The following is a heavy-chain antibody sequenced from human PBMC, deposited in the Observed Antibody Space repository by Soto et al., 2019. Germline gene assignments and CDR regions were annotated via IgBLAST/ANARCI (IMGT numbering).Heavy chain of an antibody. J-gene: IGHJ4*02. D-gene: IGHD2-15*01. CDR2: IIPFFRTS. CDR1: GVTFSSYA. V-gene: IGHV1-69*18. CDR3: AKDGSWDGGGGES. Sequence: QVQLVQSGAEVKKPGSSVKVSCSASGVTFSSYAFTWVRQAPGQGLEWMGNIIPFFRTSTYAQRFQGRLTITADESTTTVEMERSSLRSEDTAVYFCAKDGSWDGGGGESWGQGTLVIVSS.